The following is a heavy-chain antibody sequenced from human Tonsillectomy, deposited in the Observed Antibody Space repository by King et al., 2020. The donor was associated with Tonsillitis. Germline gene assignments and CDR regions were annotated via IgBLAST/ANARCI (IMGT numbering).Heavy chain of an antibody. CDR1: GFSFNNAW. J-gene: IGHJ1*01. CDR3: STLDTYQLLR. D-gene: IGHD2-2*01. CDR2: IKSKTEGGTR. Sequence: VQLVESGGGLVKPGGSLRLSCAASGFSFNNAWMSWVRQAPGKGLEWVGRIKSKTEGGTRDYAAPVKGRFIISRDDSKNTLYLQMTSLKTEDTAVYYCSTLDTYQLLRWGQGTLVTVSS. V-gene: IGHV3-15*01.